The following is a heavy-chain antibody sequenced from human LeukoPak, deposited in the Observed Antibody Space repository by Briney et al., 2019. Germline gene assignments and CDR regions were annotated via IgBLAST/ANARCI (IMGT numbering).Heavy chain of an antibody. J-gene: IGHJ3*02. CDR2: ISSSSSYI. CDR3: AKEFSIAAEATRTIHDAFDI. CDR1: GFTFSSYG. V-gene: IGHV3-21*04. D-gene: IGHD6-6*01. Sequence: PGGSLRLSCAASGFTFSSYGMNWVRQAPGKGLEWVSSISSSSSYIYYADSVKGRFTISRDNAKNSLYLQMNSLRAEDTAVYYCAKEFSIAAEATRTIHDAFDIWGQGTMVTVSS.